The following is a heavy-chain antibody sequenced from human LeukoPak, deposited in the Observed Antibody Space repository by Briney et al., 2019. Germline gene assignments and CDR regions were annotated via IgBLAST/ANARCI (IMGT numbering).Heavy chain of an antibody. Sequence: GGSLRLSCAASGFTFSSYSMNWVRQAPGKGLEWVSSISSSSYIYYADSVKGRFTISRDNAKNSLYLQMNSLRAEDTAVYYCAGAAYYYDSSGYYYDYWGQGTLVTVSS. CDR3: AGAAYYYDSSGYYYDY. J-gene: IGHJ4*02. CDR2: ISSSSYI. D-gene: IGHD3-22*01. CDR1: GFTFSSYS. V-gene: IGHV3-21*01.